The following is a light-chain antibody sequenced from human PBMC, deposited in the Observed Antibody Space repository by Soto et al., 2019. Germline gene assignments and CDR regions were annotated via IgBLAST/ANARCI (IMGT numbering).Light chain of an antibody. CDR1: QSLLYSNGYNY. Sequence: DLVMTQSPLSLPVTPGEPASISCRSSQSLLYSNGYNYLDWYLQKPGQSPQLLIYLGSNRASGVPDRFSGSESGTDFTLKISRVEAEDVGVYYCMQALQTPRTFGQGTKVEIK. CDR2: LGS. CDR3: MQALQTPRT. J-gene: IGKJ1*01. V-gene: IGKV2-28*01.